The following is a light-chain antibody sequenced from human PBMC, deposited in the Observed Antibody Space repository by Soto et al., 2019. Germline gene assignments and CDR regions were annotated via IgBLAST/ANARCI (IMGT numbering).Light chain of an antibody. CDR2: AAS. CDR1: QSISSY. Sequence: DIQMTQSPLSLSASVGDRVTITCRASQSISSYLNWYQQKPGKAPKLLIYAASSLQSGVPSRFSGSGSGTDFTLTISSLQPEDFTTYYCQQSYSTWTFGHGTKVDIK. CDR3: QQSYSTWT. V-gene: IGKV1-39*01. J-gene: IGKJ1*01.